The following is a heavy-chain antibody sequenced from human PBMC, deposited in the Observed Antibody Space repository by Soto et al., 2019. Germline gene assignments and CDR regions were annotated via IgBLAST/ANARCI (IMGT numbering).Heavy chain of an antibody. CDR3: ARNVLDPNCYYYGMDV. J-gene: IGHJ6*02. Sequence: EVQLVESGGGLVQPGGSLRLSCAASGFTFSSYWMSWVRQAPGKGLEWVANIKQDGSEKYYVDSVKGRFTISRDNAKNSLYLQMNSLRAEDTAVYYCARNVLDPNCYYYGMDVWGQGTTVTVSS. CDR2: IKQDGSEK. CDR1: GFTFSSYW. D-gene: IGHD3-3*02. V-gene: IGHV3-7*01.